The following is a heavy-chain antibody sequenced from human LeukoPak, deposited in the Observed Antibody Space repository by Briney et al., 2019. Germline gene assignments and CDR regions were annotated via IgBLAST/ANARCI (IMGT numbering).Heavy chain of an antibody. V-gene: IGHV3-21*01. D-gene: IGHD6-19*01. CDR3: ARGLNGQWLVDAFDI. Sequence: GGSLRLSCAASGFTFSSYSMNWVRQAPGKGLESVSSISSSSSYIYYTDSVKGRFTISRDNAKNSLYMQMNSLRAEDTAVYYCARGLNGQWLVDAFDIWGQGTMVTVST. CDR2: ISSSSSYI. CDR1: GFTFSSYS. J-gene: IGHJ3*02.